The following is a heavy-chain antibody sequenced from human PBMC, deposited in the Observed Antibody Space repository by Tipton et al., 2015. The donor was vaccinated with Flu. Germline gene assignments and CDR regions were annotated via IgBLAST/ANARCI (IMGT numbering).Heavy chain of an antibody. D-gene: IGHD1-1*01. CDR2: ISAYNGDT. CDR3: AGNLDFSWNDVGSWFGP. CDR1: GYTFTSYG. V-gene: IGHV1-18*01. J-gene: IGHJ5*02. Sequence: QVQLVQSGAEVKKPGASVKVSCKASGYTFTSYGISWVRQAPGQGLEWMGWISAYNGDTYYAQNLQGRVTMTTDTSTSTAYMEARSLRSDDAAMYYCAGNLDFSWNDVGSWFGPWGQGTLVIVSS.